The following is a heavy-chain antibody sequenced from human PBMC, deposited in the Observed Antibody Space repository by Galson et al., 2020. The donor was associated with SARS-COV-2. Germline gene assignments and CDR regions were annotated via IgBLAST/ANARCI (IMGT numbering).Heavy chain of an antibody. V-gene: IGHV3-30*03. CDR2: ISYDMTRT. CDR3: ARGDYYGSGYSLDV. D-gene: IGHD3-10*01. CDR1: GFMFRDYG. Sequence: GESLKISCVPAGFMFRDYGMHWVRQAPGEGLEWVALISYDMTRTYYTGSVKGRFSISKDNSKNTLYLQMNSLRPDDTGIYYCARGDYYGSGYSLDVWGQGTTVTVPS. J-gene: IGHJ6*01.